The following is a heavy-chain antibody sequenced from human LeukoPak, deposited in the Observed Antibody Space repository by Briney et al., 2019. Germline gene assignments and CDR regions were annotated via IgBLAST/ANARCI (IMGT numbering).Heavy chain of an antibody. J-gene: IGHJ4*02. V-gene: IGHV5-51*01. Sequence: GASLQISCKGSGSIFTNYWIGWGRQLPGKGLECMGIIYPGDSETIYSPSFQGQVTISAGKSISTAYLQWSSLKASDTAIYYCARRNSGSRFDYWGQGILVTVSS. CDR3: ARRNSGSRFDY. CDR1: GSIFTNYW. CDR2: IYPGDSET. D-gene: IGHD1-26*01.